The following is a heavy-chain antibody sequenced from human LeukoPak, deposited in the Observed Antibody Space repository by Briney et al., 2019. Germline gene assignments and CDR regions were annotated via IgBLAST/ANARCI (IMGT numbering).Heavy chain of an antibody. CDR3: ARYDHAPSYYYYYMDV. V-gene: IGHV4-59*01. CDR2: YYGGRT. CDR1: GDSISRYY. Sequence: SETLSLTCTVSGDSISRYYWSWIRQSPGKGLEWIGYYGGRTTYNPSLKSRITMSVDTSKNQFSLKLTSVTAADTAVYYCARYDHAPSYYYYYMDVWGKGTTVTVPS. D-gene: IGHD1-14*01. J-gene: IGHJ6*03.